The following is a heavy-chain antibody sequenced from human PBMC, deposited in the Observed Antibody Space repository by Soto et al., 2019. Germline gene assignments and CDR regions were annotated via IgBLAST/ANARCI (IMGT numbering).Heavy chain of an antibody. Sequence: PGGSLRLSCAASGFTFSSYSMNWVRQAPGKGLEWVSSISSSSSYIYYADSVKGRFTISRDNAKNSLYLQMNSLRAEDTAVYYCARSDTVSLGDWKGPIDYWGEGTLVTVSS. D-gene: IGHD4-4*01. CDR1: GFTFSSYS. V-gene: IGHV3-21*01. CDR2: ISSSSSYI. J-gene: IGHJ4*02. CDR3: ARSDTVSLGDWKGPIDY.